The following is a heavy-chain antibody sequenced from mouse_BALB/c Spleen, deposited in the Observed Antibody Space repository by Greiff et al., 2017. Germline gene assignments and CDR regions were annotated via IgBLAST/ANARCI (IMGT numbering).Heavy chain of an antibody. D-gene: IGHD1-1*01. CDR1: GYAFSSYW. J-gene: IGHJ2*01. Sequence: VQLQQSGAELVRPGSSVKISCKASGYAFSSYWMNWVKQRPGQGLEWIGQIYPGDGDTNYNGKFKGKATLTADKSSSTAYMQLSSLTSEDSAVYFCATIPLITTVVATPFADWGQGTTLTVSS. CDR3: ATIPLITTVVATPFAD. CDR2: IYPGDGDT. V-gene: IGHV1-80*01.